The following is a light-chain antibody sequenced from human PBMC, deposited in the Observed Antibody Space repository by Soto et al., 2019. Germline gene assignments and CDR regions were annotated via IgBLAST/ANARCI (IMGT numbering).Light chain of an antibody. CDR1: SSDVGGYNF. Sequence: QSVLTQPASVSGSPGQSITISCTGTSSDVGGYNFVSWYQQHPGKAPKLMIYDVTNRPSGVSNRFTGSKSGNTASLTISGLQAEDEADYYCLSYSSSTSNYVLGNGTKVTV. CDR2: DVT. J-gene: IGLJ1*01. CDR3: LSYSSSTSNYV. V-gene: IGLV2-14*01.